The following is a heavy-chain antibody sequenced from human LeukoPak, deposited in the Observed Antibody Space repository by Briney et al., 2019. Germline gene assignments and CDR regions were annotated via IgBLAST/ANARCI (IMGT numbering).Heavy chain of an antibody. D-gene: IGHD3-10*01. CDR1: GFTFSSYA. J-gene: IGHJ4*02. Sequence: GGSLRLSCAASGFTFSSYAMSWVRQAPGKGLEWVSAISGSGGSTYYVDSVQGRFTISRDNSKNTLFLQMDSLRAEDTAVYYCAKGGFGRPFDYWGQGTLVTVSS. CDR3: AKGGFGRPFDY. V-gene: IGHV3-23*01. CDR2: ISGSGGST.